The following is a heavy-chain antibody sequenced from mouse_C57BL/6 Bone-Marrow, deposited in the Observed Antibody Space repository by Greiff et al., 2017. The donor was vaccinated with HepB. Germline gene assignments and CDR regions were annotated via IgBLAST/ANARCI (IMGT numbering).Heavy chain of an antibody. V-gene: IGHV2-6*01. J-gene: IGHJ4*01. CDR3: AIIYYDYDGYYAMDY. CDR2: IWGVGST. D-gene: IGHD2-4*01. CDR1: GFSFTSYG. Sequence: QVQLKESGPGLVAPSQSLSITCTVSGFSFTSYGIDWVRQSPGKGLEWLGVIWGVGSTNYNSALKSRLSISKDNSKSQVFLKMNSLQTDDTAMYYCAIIYYDYDGYYAMDYWGQGTSVTVSS.